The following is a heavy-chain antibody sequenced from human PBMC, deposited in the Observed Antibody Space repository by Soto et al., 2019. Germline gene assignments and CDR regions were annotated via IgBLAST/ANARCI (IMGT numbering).Heavy chain of an antibody. CDR2: ISPDGSDK. CDR1: GFSFSSYW. V-gene: IGHV3-7*01. J-gene: IGHJ2*01. CDR3: ARARIDL. Sequence: EVQLVESGGGLVQPGGSLRLSCAASGFSFSSYWMTWVRQAPGKGLEWVANISPDGSDKYYVDSVKCRFTISRDHVKNSLYLQVNSLRVDDTALYYCARARIDLWGRGTLVTVSS.